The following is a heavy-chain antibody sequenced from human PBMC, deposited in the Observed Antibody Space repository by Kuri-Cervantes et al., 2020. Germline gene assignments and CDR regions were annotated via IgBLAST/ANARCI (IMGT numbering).Heavy chain of an antibody. J-gene: IGHJ2*01. CDR3: ARDREYWYFDL. CDR1: GGSISSSNW. V-gene: IGHV4-4*01. Sequence: GSLRLSCAVSGGSISSSNWWSWVRQPPGKGLEWIGYIYYSGSTNYNPSLKSRVTISVDTSKNQFSLKLSSVTAADTAVYCCARDREYWYFDLWGRGTLVTVSS. CDR2: IYYSGST.